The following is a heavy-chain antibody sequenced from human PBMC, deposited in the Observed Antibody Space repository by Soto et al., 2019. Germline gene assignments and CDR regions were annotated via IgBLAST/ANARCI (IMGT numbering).Heavy chain of an antibody. CDR2: IYYSGST. Sequence: SETLSLTCTVSGGSISSGGYYRSWIRQHPGKGLEWIGYIYYSGSTYYNPSLKSRVTISVDTSKNQFSLKLSSVTAADTAVYYCARSTADSSGYYTRRGFDPWGQGTLVTVSS. CDR1: GGSISSGGYY. J-gene: IGHJ5*02. D-gene: IGHD3-22*01. V-gene: IGHV4-31*03. CDR3: ARSTADSSGYYTRRGFDP.